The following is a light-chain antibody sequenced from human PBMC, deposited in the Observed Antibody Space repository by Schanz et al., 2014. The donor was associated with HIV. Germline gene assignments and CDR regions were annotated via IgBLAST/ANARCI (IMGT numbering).Light chain of an antibody. CDR2: DVS. J-gene: IGLJ1*01. V-gene: IGLV2-14*01. Sequence: QSALTQPASVSGSPGQSITISCTGTSSDVGAYNSVSWFQQYPGKAPKLMIYDVSNRPSGISNRFSGSKSGNTASLTISGLQAEDEADYYCSSYTSSDTHVFGTGTKLTVL. CDR1: SSDVGAYNS. CDR3: SSYTSSDTHV.